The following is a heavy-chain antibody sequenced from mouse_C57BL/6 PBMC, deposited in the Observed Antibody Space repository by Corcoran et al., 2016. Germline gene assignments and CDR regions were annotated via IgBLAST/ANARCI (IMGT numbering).Heavy chain of an antibody. Sequence: QVQLQQSGPELVKPGASVKISCKASGYSFASYYIHWVKQRPGQGLEWIGWIYPGSGNTKYNEKFKGKATLTADTSSSTAYMQLSSLTSEDSAVYYCARGDYYGSSYYWYFDVWGTGTTVTVSS. J-gene: IGHJ1*03. CDR2: IYPGSGNT. V-gene: IGHV1-66*01. CDR3: ARGDYYGSSYYWYFDV. CDR1: GYSFASYY. D-gene: IGHD1-1*01.